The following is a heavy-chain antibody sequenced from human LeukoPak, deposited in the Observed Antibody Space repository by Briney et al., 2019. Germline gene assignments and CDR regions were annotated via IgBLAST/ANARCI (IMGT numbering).Heavy chain of an antibody. D-gene: IGHD3-3*01. CDR2: MNPNSGNT. Sequence: ASVKVSCKASGYTFTSYDINWVRQATRQGLEWMGWMNPNSGNTGYAQKFQGRVTMTRNTSISTAYMELSSLRSEDTAVYYCARGGSPIFGVVTYDYWGQGTLVTISS. CDR3: ARGGSPIFGVVTYDY. V-gene: IGHV1-8*01. J-gene: IGHJ4*02. CDR1: GYTFTSYD.